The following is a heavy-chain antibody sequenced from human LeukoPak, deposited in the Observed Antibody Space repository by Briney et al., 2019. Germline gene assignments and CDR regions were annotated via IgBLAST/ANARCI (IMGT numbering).Heavy chain of an antibody. Sequence: QPGGSLRLSCAASGFIISDYWMSWVRQAPGKGLEWMANIKQDGSEKYYEDSMKGRFTIFRDNAKNSVYLQMNSLRADDTAVYYCARERASDNYQKAPPFDSCGQETLVTVSS. CDR1: GFIISDYW. D-gene: IGHD5-24*01. CDR3: ARERASDNYQKAPPFDS. V-gene: IGHV3-7*01. J-gene: IGHJ4*02. CDR2: IKQDGSEK.